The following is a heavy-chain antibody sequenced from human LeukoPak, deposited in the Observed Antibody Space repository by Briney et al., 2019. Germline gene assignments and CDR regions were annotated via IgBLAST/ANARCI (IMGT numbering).Heavy chain of an antibody. D-gene: IGHD6-19*01. J-gene: IGHJ4*02. CDR1: GFTFSSYT. Sequence: GGSLRLSCAASGFTFSSYTMNWVRQAPGKGLEWVSSINTRSTFINYGDSVKARFTISRDNANNSLYLQMNSLRAEDPAAYYFARYVPYTSGSGAPLYYFASWGQGAMVSVSS. CDR3: ARYVPYTSGSGAPLYYFAS. V-gene: IGHV3-21*01. CDR2: INTRSTFI.